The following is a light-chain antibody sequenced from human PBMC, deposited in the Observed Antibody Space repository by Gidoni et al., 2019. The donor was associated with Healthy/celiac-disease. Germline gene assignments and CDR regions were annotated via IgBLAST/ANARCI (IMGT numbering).Light chain of an antibody. CDR3: QSYDSSLSGCVV. V-gene: IGLV1-40*01. J-gene: IGLJ2*01. CDR1: SSNIGAGYD. CDR2: GNS. Sequence: QSVLTQPPSVSGAPGQRVTISGTGSSSNIGAGYDVHWYQQLPGTAPKLLIYGNSNRPSGVPDRFSGSKSGTSASLAITGLQAEDEADYYCQSYDSSLSGCVVFGGGTKLTVL.